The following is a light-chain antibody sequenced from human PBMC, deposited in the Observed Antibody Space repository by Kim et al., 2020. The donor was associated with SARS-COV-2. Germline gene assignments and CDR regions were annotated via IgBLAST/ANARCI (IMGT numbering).Light chain of an antibody. Sequence: GQPVTISCTRSSGSIADNCVQWYQQRPGGVPTTVIYEADQRPSGVSDRFSGSIDNSSNSASLTISGLRTEDEADYYCQSYNRDNVIFGGGTQLTVL. V-gene: IGLV6-57*03. CDR1: SGSIADNC. CDR2: EAD. J-gene: IGLJ2*01. CDR3: QSYNRDNVI.